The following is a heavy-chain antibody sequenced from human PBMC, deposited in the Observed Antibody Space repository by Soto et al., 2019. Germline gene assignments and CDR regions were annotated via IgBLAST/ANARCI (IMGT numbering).Heavy chain of an antibody. J-gene: IGHJ3*02. Sequence: PSETLSLTCTVSGVSISSYYWIWIRQPPGKGLEWIGYIYYSGSTNYNPSLKSRVTISVDTSKNQFSLKLSSVTAADTAVYYCASTYYDFWSGRFMRGTFDIWGQGTIVTVSS. V-gene: IGHV4-59*01. CDR1: GVSISSYY. D-gene: IGHD3-3*01. CDR2: IYYSGST. CDR3: ASTYYDFWSGRFMRGTFDI.